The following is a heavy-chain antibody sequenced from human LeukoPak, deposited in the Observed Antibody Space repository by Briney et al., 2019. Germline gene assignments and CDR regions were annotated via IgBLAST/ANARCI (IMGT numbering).Heavy chain of an antibody. V-gene: IGHV3-43*01. CDR3: ARSTAMVTWGSFDI. Sequence: GGSLRLSCAASGFTFEDYTMNWVRQAPGKGLEWVSLITWDGGTTYNSDFVKGRCTISRDNSKYSLYLQMSFLRTEDTALYYCARSTAMVTWGSFDIWGQGTLVTVSS. D-gene: IGHD5-18*01. J-gene: IGHJ3*02. CDR1: GFTFEDYT. CDR2: ITWDGGTT.